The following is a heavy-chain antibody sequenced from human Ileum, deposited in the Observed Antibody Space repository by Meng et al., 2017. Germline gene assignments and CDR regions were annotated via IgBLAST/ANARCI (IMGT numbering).Heavy chain of an antibody. V-gene: IGHV6-1*02. D-gene: IGHD3-10*01. CDR2: TYCRSREYN. CDR1: RDSFPSYNVA. J-gene: IGHJ5*02. Sequence: QVQRLSSGPGLVKASDSVSLSFALSRDSFPSYNVAWCWSRQSQSRGLEWLGKTYCRSREYNDYAVSVESRMTINPDTSKNQFFLQLSSVTPENTSVYYCASEVIAGFNCFDPWGQGTLVTVSS. CDR3: ASEVIAGFNCFDP.